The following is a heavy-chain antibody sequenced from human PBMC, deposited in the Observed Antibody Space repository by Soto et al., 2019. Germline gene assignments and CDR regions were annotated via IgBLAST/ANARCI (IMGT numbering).Heavy chain of an antibody. V-gene: IGHV3-64*02. CDR3: ARARCSSGQCYYFDY. CDR2: ISRSGDRT. CDR1: GFTFSSYN. J-gene: IGHJ4*02. D-gene: IGHD2-15*01. Sequence: EVQLVESGEGLVQPGGSPRLSCAASGFTFSSYNIHWIRQAPGKGLEFVSAISRSGDRTYYADSVKGRFTITRDNSKNTVWLQMGSLRAEDMAAYYCARARCSSGQCYYFDYWGRGALVSVSS.